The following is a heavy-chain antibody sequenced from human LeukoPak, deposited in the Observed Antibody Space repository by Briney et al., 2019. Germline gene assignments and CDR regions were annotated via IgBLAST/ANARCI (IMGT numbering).Heavy chain of an antibody. CDR2: INPNSGGT. CDR1: EYTFTGYY. CDR3: ARGTARKQLVHWFDP. D-gene: IGHD6-6*01. V-gene: IGHV1-2*02. Sequence: ASVKVSCKASEYTFTGYYMHWVRQAPGQGLEWMGWINPNSGGTNYAQKFQGRVTMTRDTSISTAYMELSRLRSDDTAVYYCARGTARKQLVHWFDPWGQGTLVTVSS. J-gene: IGHJ5*02.